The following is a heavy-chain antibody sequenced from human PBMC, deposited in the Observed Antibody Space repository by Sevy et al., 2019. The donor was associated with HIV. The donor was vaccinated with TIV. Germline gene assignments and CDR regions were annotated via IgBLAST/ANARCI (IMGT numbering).Heavy chain of an antibody. J-gene: IGHJ4*02. CDR2: INSDGSST. CDR1: GFTFSSYW. V-gene: IGHV3-74*01. D-gene: IGHD6-13*01. CDR3: ARGGIAAAGIDY. Sequence: GGSLRLSCAASGFTFSSYWMHWVRQAPGKGLVWVSRINSDGSSTSYADSVKGRFTISRNNAKNTQYLQMNSLRAEDTAVDYCARGGIAAAGIDYWGQGTLVTVSS.